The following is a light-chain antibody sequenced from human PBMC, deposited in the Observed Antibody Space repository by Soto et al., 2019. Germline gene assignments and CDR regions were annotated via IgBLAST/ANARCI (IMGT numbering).Light chain of an antibody. J-gene: IGKJ4*01. V-gene: IGKV3-11*01. CDR2: HAS. Sequence: EIVLTQSPATLSLSPGEIATLSCRASQSVSSYLAWYQQTPGQAPTLLIYHASNSATGIPARFSGSESGTDFTLTISSLEPEDFAVYYCQQRSNWPPLTFGGGTKVDIK. CDR1: QSVSSY. CDR3: QQRSNWPPLT.